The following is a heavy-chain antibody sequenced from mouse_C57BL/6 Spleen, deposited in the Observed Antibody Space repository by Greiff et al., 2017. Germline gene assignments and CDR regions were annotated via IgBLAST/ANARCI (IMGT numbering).Heavy chain of an antibody. Sequence: QVQLQQSGAELVKPGASVKISCKASGYAFSSYWMNWVKQRPGKGLEWIGQIYPGDGDTNYNGKFKGKATLTVDKSSSTAYMQLSSLTSEDSAVYFLAMVGSGYNVDYWGQGTTLTVSS. V-gene: IGHV1-80*01. CDR2: IYPGDGDT. CDR1: GYAFSSYW. CDR3: AMVGSGYNVDY. J-gene: IGHJ2*01. D-gene: IGHD3-2*02.